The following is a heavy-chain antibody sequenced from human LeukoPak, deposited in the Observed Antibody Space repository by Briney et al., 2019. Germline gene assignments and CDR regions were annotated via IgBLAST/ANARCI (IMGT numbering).Heavy chain of an antibody. CDR2: ISGSGGST. Sequence: GGSLRLSCAASGFTFSSYAMSWVRQAPGKGLEWVSAISGSGGSTYYADSVKGRFTISRDNSKNTLYLQMNSLRAEDTAVYYCAKVIGRQQLPPGAFDIWGQGTMVTVSS. CDR1: GFTFSSYA. V-gene: IGHV3-23*01. D-gene: IGHD6-13*01. J-gene: IGHJ3*02. CDR3: AKVIGRQQLPPGAFDI.